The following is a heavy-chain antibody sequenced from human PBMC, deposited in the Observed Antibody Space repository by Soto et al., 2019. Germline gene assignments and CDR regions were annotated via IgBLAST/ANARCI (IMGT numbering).Heavy chain of an antibody. D-gene: IGHD3-3*01. CDR1: GFSLSTSGVG. CDR2: IYWDDDK. CDR3: AHTFLTIFGVVDNWFDP. J-gene: IGHJ5*02. Sequence: QITLKESGPTLVKPTQTLTLTCTFSGFSLSTSGVGVGWIRQPPGKALEWLALIYWDDDKRYSPSLKSRLTITKDTSKNQVVLTMTNMDPVDTATYYCAHTFLTIFGVVDNWFDPWGQGTLVTVSS. V-gene: IGHV2-5*02.